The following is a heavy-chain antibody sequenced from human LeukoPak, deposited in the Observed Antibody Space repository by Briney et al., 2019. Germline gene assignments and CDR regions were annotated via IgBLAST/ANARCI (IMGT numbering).Heavy chain of an antibody. CDR1: GYSISSGYN. D-gene: IGHD3-10*01. Sequence: SETLSLTCTVSGYSISSGYNWGWIRQPPGKGLEWIGYIYYSGSTNYNPSLKSRVTISVDTSKNQFSLKLSSVTAADTAVYYCARGYGSGSLGRFRNWFDPWGQGTLVTVSS. CDR2: IYYSGST. J-gene: IGHJ5*02. V-gene: IGHV4-61*01. CDR3: ARGYGSGSLGRFRNWFDP.